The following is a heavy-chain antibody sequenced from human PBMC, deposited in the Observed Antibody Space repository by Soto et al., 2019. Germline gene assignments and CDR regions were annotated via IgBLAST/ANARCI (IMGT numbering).Heavy chain of an antibody. V-gene: IGHV4-34*01. Sequence: SETLSLTCAVSGGSFSGYYWSWIRQPPGKGLEWIGEINHSGSTNYNPSLKSRVTISVDTSKNQFSLKLSSVTAADTAVYYCARGYPDRYYGSGSYFGYWGQGTLVTVSS. J-gene: IGHJ4*02. CDR2: INHSGST. CDR1: GGSFSGYY. D-gene: IGHD3-10*01. CDR3: ARGYPDRYYGSGSYFGY.